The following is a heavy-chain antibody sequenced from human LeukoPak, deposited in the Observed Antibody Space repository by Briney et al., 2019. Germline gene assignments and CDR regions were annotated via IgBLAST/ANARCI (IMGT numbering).Heavy chain of an antibody. CDR3: AREATFNIFVAYYYMDV. J-gene: IGHJ6*03. V-gene: IGHV3-20*04. CDR1: GFTFDDYG. Sequence: GGSLRLSCAASGFTFDDYGMSWVRQAPGKGLEWVSDINWNGGSTGYADSVKGRFTISRDNAKNSLYLQMNSLRAEDTALYYCAREATFNIFVAYYYMDVWGKGTTVTVSS. D-gene: IGHD5-12*01. CDR2: INWNGGST.